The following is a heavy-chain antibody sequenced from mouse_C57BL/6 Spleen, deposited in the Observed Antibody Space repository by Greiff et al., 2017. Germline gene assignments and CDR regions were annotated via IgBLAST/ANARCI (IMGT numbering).Heavy chain of an antibody. CDR1: GFTFSDYG. Sequence: EVMLVESGGGLVKPGGSLKLSCAASGFTFSDYGMHWVRQAPEKGLEWVAYISSGSSTIYSADTVKGRFTISRDNAKNTLFLQMTSLRSEDTAMYYCARPHYYAMDYWGQGTSVTVSS. CDR2: ISSGSSTI. J-gene: IGHJ4*01. CDR3: ARPHYYAMDY. V-gene: IGHV5-17*01.